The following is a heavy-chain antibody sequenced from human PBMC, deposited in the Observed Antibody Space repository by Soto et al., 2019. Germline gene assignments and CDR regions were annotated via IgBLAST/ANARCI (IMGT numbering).Heavy chain of an antibody. CDR2: INRDGGST. D-gene: IGHD4-17*01. V-gene: IGHV3-20*04. J-gene: IGHJ4*02. CDR3: ARAPGFYGEFFDY. Sequence: GGSLRLSCEAFEFLFDDYGMSRIRQAPGKGLEWVSGINRDGGSTGYADSVKGRFTISRDNAKNSLYLQMNSLRAEDTAFYYCARAPGFYGEFFDYWGQGTLVTVSS. CDR1: EFLFDDYG.